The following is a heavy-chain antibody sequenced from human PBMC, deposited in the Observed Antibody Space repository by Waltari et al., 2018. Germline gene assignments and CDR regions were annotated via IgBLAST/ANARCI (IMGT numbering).Heavy chain of an antibody. CDR2: FYYSGST. D-gene: IGHD5-12*01. Sequence: QLQLQESGPGLVKFSEPLSLPCTLSGGPISRCIFYGGWIRESQGKGLEWIGGFYYSGSTYYNPTLKSRVTISGDTSKNQFSLKLSSVTAADTAVYYCARHWKKSGYGFDPWGQGTLVTVSS. J-gene: IGHJ5*02. CDR3: ARHWKKSGYGFDP. CDR1: GGPISRCIFY. V-gene: IGHV4-39*01.